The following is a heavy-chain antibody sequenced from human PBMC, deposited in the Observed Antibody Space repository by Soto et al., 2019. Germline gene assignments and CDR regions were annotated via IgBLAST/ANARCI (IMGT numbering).Heavy chain of an antibody. CDR3: ARGGYYDSSGYYGY. J-gene: IGHJ4*02. CDR2: IYYSGST. V-gene: IGHV4-31*03. CDR1: GGSISSGGYY. Sequence: PSETLSLTCPVSGGSISSGGYYWSWIRQHPGKGLEWIGYIYYSGSTYYNPSLKSRVTISVDTSKNQFSLKLSSVTAADTAVYYCARGGYYDSSGYYGYWGQGTLVTVSS. D-gene: IGHD3-22*01.